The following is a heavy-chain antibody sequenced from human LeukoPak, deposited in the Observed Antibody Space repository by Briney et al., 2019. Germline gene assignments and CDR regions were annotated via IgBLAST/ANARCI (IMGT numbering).Heavy chain of an antibody. CDR3: AREFSSGWFKYYYYYYMDV. Sequence: SQTLSLTCTVSGGSISSGSYYWSWIRQPAGKGLEWIGRIYTSGSTNYNPSLKSRVTISVDTSKNQFSLKLSSVTAADTAVYYCAREFSSGWFKYYYYYYMDVWGKGTTVTISS. D-gene: IGHD6-19*01. J-gene: IGHJ6*03. V-gene: IGHV4-61*02. CDR1: GGSISSGSYY. CDR2: IYTSGST.